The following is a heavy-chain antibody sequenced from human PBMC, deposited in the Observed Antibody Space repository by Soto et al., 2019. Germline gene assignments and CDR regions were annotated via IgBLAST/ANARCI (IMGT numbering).Heavy chain of an antibody. CDR3: TAPLILRAGPPRQNFDY. J-gene: IGHJ4*02. CDR2: IIPIFGTA. V-gene: IGHV1-69*01. Sequence: VQLVQSGAEVKKPGSSVKVSCKASGGTFSSYAISWVRQAPGQGLEWMGGIIPIFGTANYAQKFQGRVTITADESTSTAYMDLSSLRSEDTAVYYCTAPLILRAGPPRQNFDYWGQGTLVTVSS. CDR1: GGTFSSYA.